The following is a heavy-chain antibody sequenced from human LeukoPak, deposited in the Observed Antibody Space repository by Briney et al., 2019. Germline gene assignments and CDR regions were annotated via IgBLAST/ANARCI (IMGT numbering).Heavy chain of an antibody. D-gene: IGHD5-18*01. V-gene: IGHV3-23*01. CDR3: AKGQGYNYGDSIDY. Sequence: GGSLRLSCAASGFTFSTYAMSWVRQAPGKGLEWVSTITDSGGSTYYADSMKGRCTISRDNSKNTLYLQMNSLRDEDTAVYYCAKGQGYNYGDSIDYWGQGTLVTVSS. CDR1: GFTFSTYA. J-gene: IGHJ4*02. CDR2: ITDSGGST.